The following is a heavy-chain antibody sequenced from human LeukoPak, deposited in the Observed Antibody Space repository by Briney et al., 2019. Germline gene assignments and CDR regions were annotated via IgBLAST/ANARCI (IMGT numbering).Heavy chain of an antibody. CDR1: GFTFSSYG. D-gene: IGHD3-10*01. CDR3: AKTTVRGVEGSFDY. V-gene: IGHV3-30*18. CDR2: ISYDENNK. J-gene: IGHJ4*02. Sequence: GGSLRLSCAASGFTFSSYGMHWVRQAPGKGLEGVAGISYDENNKYYAASVKGRFTISRDNSKNALYLQMNSLRAEDTAVYYCAKTTVRGVEGSFDYWGQGTLVTVSS.